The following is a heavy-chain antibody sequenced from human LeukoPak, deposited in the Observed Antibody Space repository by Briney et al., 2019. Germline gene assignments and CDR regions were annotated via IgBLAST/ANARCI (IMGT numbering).Heavy chain of an antibody. V-gene: IGHV4-39*01. D-gene: IGHD5-24*01. Sequence: PSETLSLTCTVSGGSISSSSYYWGWIRQPPGKGREWIGSIYYSGSTYYNPSLKSRVTISVDTSKNQFSLNLSSVTAADTAVYYCASLRDGYNPPYWGQGTLVTVSS. CDR1: GGSISSSSYY. CDR2: IYYSGST. J-gene: IGHJ4*02. CDR3: ASLRDGYNPPY.